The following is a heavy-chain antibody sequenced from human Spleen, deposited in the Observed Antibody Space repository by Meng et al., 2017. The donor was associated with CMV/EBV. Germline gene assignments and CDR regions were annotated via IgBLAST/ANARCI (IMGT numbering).Heavy chain of an antibody. J-gene: IGHJ4*02. CDR1: GGPVSSGSYY. CDR2: IYYSGST. V-gene: IGHV4-61*01. Sequence: SETLSLTCTVSGGPVSSGSYYWSWIRQPPGKGLEWIGYIYYSGSTNYNPSLKSRVTISVDTSKNQFSLKLSSVTAADTAVYHCARLTMVRGVIPKYYFDYWGQGTLVTVSS. CDR3: ARLTMVRGVIPKYYFDY. D-gene: IGHD3-10*01.